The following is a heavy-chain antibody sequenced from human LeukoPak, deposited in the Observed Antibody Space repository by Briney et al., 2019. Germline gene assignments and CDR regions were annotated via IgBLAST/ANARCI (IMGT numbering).Heavy chain of an antibody. CDR2: INPSGGST. J-gene: IGHJ5*02. CDR1: GYTFTSYY. Sequence: GASVKVSCKASGYTFTSYYMHWVRQAPGQGLEWMGIINPSGGSTSYAQKFQGRVTMTRDTSTSTVYMELSSLRSEDTDVYYCARGGSGSYYSRNWFDPWGQGTLVTVSS. V-gene: IGHV1-46*01. D-gene: IGHD3-10*01. CDR3: ARGGSGSYYSRNWFDP.